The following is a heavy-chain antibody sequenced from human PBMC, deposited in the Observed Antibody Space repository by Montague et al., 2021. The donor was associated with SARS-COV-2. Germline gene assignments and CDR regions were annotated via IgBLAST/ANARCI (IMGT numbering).Heavy chain of an antibody. V-gene: IGHV3-30-3*01. CDR2: ISYDGSNK. D-gene: IGHD3-3*01. Sequence: SLRLSCAASGFTFSSYAMHWVRQAPGKGLEWVAVISYDGSNKYYADSVKGRFTISRDNSKNTLYLQMNSLRAEDTAVYYCARDGAQYDFWSGYYSSEAIDNCSYGMDAWGQGTPVTVSS. CDR1: GFTFSSYA. CDR3: ARDGAQYDFWSGYYSSEAIDNCSYGMDA. J-gene: IGHJ6*02.